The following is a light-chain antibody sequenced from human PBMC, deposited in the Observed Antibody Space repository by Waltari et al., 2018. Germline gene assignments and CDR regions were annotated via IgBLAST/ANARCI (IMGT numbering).Light chain of an antibody. V-gene: IGLV3-10*01. CDR2: EDN. Sequence: SYELTQPPSVSMSPGQTARITCSGEALPKKFASWFQQKSGQAPVLVMYEDNKRPSGIPQKFSGSSSGTVATLTISGAQVEDEADYYCYSTDNSGHGVFGGGTKVTVL. CDR1: ALPKKF. J-gene: IGLJ3*02. CDR3: YSTDNSGHGV.